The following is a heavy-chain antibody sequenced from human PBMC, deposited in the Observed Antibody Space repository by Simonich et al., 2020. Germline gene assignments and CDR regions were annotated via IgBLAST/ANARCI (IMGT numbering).Heavy chain of an antibody. J-gene: IGHJ3*02. V-gene: IGHV1-2*02. D-gene: IGHD1-26*01. CDR1: GFTFTCYY. Sequence: QVQLVQSGAEVKKPGASLKVSCQASGFTFTCYYIHWVQQAPGQGLEWTRWNNPKRGGTNNAQNFQGRGTMTRDTSISTAYMELSRLRSDDTAVYYCARGLLSGSYYAFDIWGQGTMVTVSS. CDR3: ARGLLSGSYYAFDI. CDR2: NNPKRGGT.